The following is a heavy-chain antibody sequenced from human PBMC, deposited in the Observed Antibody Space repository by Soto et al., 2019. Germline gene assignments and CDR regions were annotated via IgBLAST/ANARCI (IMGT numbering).Heavy chain of an antibody. V-gene: IGHV5-51*01. D-gene: IGHD2-2*02. CDR3: ARRLYPSGMDV. CDR2: IYPGDSDT. Sequence: GESLKISCKGSGYSFTNYWIGWVRQMPGKGLEWMGIIYPGDSDTRYSPSFQGQVTISVDKSINTAFLQWNTLKASDTAVYYCARRLYPSGMDVWGQGTTVTVSS. CDR1: GYSFTNYW. J-gene: IGHJ6*02.